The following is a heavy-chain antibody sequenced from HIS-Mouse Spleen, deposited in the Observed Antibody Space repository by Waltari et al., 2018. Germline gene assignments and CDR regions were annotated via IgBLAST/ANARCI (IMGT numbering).Heavy chain of an antibody. Sequence: QLQLQESGPGLVKPSETLSLTCTVSGGSISSSSYYWGWIRQPPGKGLEWIGSIYYSGSTDDTPSLKTRVTISVDTSKNQFSLKLSSVTAADTAVYYCAREIPYSSSWYDWYFDLWGRGTLVTVSS. CDR2: IYYSGST. V-gene: IGHV4-39*07. J-gene: IGHJ2*01. CDR1: GGSISSSSYY. D-gene: IGHD6-13*01. CDR3: AREIPYSSSWYDWYFDL.